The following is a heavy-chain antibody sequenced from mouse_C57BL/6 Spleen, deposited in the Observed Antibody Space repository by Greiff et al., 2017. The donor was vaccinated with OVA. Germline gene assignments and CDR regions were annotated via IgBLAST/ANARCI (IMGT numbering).Heavy chain of an antibody. J-gene: IGHJ4*01. CDR1: GYTFTSYW. Sequence: VKLQQPGAELVKPGASVKLSCKASGYTFTSYWMHWVKQRPGQGLEWIGMIHPNSGSTNYNEKFKSKATLTVDKSSSTAYMQLSSLTSEDSAVYYCARGHYYGSSSYAMDYWGQGTSVTVSS. CDR2: IHPNSGST. V-gene: IGHV1-64*01. D-gene: IGHD1-1*01. CDR3: ARGHYYGSSSYAMDY.